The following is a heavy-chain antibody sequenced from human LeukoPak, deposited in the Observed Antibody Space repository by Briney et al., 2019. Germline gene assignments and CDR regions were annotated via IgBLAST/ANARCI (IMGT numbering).Heavy chain of an antibody. CDR1: GFTVSSNY. CDR3: ARHYSDSSGYYFYFDS. D-gene: IGHD3-22*01. CDR2: IYSGGST. Sequence: GGSLRLSCAVSGFTVSSNYMSWVRQAPGKGLEWVSVIYSGGSTYYADSVKGRFTISRDDSKNTLYPQMNSLRAEDTAVYFCARHYSDSSGYYFYFDSWGQGTLVTVSS. V-gene: IGHV3-53*01. J-gene: IGHJ4*02.